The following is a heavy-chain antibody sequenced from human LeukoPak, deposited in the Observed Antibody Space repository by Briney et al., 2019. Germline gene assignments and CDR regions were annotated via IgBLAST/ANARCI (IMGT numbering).Heavy chain of an antibody. CDR3: ARAQRWLPFTY. V-gene: IGHV4-39*07. Sequence: SETLSLTCTVSGGSISSSSYYWGWIRQPPGKGLEWIGSIYYSGSTYYNPSLKSRVTISVDTSKNQFSLKLTPVTAADTAVYYCARAQRWLPFTYWGQGTLVTVSS. CDR2: IYYSGST. J-gene: IGHJ4*02. CDR1: GGSISSSSYY. D-gene: IGHD6-19*01.